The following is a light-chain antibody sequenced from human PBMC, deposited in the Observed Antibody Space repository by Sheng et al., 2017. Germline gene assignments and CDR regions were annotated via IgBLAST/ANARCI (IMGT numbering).Light chain of an antibody. V-gene: IGKV1-39*01. CDR3: QQSSSTPPT. CDR1: QSISTY. CDR2: SAS. J-gene: IGKJ1*01. Sequence: DIQMTQSPSSLSASVGDRVTITCRTSQSISTYLNWYQQKPGKAPKLLIFSASSLQSGVPSXFSGSGXGTDFTLTITNLQPEDFATYYCQQSSSTPPTFGQGTKLEIK.